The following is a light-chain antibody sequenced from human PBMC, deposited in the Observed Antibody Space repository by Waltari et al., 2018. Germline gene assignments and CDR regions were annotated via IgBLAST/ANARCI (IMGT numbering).Light chain of an antibody. Sequence: SYVLTQPPSVSVAPGKTARISCGGNNIGSKSVHWYQQKPGQAPVLVIYDDSDRPSGIPERFSGSNSGNTATLTISRVEAGDKADYYCQVWDSSTHHVVFGGVTKLTVL. CDR1: NIGSKS. J-gene: IGLJ2*01. V-gene: IGLV3-21*04. CDR3: QVWDSSTHHVV. CDR2: DDS.